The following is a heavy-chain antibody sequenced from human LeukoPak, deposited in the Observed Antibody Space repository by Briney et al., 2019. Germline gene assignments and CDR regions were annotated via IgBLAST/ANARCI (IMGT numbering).Heavy chain of an antibody. Sequence: GGSLRLSCAASGFTFIGYAMSWVRQAPGKGLEWVSEISDSGGSTNFADSVKGRFTISRDNSKNTLYLQMSSLRAEDTAVYFCAKGGRAVGLLFDYWGQGTLVTVSS. CDR3: AKGGRAVGLLFDY. V-gene: IGHV3-23*01. CDR2: ISDSGGST. J-gene: IGHJ4*02. D-gene: IGHD6-13*01. CDR1: GFTFIGYA.